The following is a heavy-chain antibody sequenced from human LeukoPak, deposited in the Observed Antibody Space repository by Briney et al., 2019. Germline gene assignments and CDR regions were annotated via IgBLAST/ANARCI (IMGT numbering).Heavy chain of an antibody. Sequence: PGGSLRLSCATSGFNFSAYGLHWVRQAPGKGLEWVAFIRNDGDDKFYGDSVKGRFSISRDNSKNMLYLQMNSLRPDDTAVYYCTKQYYYDSSGYIDYWGQGTLVTVSS. D-gene: IGHD3-22*01. CDR1: GFNFSAYG. J-gene: IGHJ4*02. CDR3: TKQYYYDSSGYIDY. CDR2: IRNDGDDK. V-gene: IGHV3-30*02.